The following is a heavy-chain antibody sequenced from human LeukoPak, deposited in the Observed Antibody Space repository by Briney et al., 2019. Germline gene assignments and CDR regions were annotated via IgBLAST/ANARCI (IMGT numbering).Heavy chain of an antibody. V-gene: IGHV1-2*06. CDR2: INPNSGGT. J-gene: IGHJ4*02. CDR3: ARARPHYDSSGYYFDY. Sequence: ASVKVSCKASGYTFTGYYMHWVRQAPGQGLEWMGRINPNSGGTNYAQKFQGRVTMTRDTSISTAYMELSRLRSDDTAVYYCARARPHYDSSGYYFDYWGQGTLVTVSS. D-gene: IGHD3-22*01. CDR1: GYTFTGYY.